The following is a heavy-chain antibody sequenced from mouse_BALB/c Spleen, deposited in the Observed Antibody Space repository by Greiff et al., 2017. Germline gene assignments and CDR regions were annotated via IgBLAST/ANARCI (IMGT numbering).Heavy chain of an antibody. V-gene: IGHV14-3*02. CDR1: GFNIKDTY. J-gene: IGHJ2*01. Sequence: DVKLVESGAELVKPGASVKLSCTASGFNIKDTYMHWVKQRPEQGLEWIGRIDPANGNTKYDPKFQGKATITADTSSNTAYLQLSSLTSEDTAVYYCARGLGPGYFDYWGQGTTLTVSS. CDR2: IDPANGNT. D-gene: IGHD4-1*01. CDR3: ARGLGPGYFDY.